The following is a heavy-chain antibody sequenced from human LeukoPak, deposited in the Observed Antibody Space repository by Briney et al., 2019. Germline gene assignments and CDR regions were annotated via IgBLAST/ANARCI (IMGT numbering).Heavy chain of an antibody. CDR2: INPSGGST. CDR1: GCTFTSYY. V-gene: IGHV1-46*03. Sequence: ASVKVSCKASGCTFTSYYMHWVRQAPGQGLEWMGIINPSGGSTSYAQKFQGRVTMTRDTSTSPVYMELSSLRSEDTAVYYCAREDGYCSSTSCYEYYYYGMDVWGQGTTVTVSS. J-gene: IGHJ6*02. D-gene: IGHD2-2*03. CDR3: AREDGYCSSTSCYEYYYYGMDV.